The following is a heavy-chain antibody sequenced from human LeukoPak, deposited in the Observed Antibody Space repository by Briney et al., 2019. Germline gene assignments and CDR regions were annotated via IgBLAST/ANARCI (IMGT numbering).Heavy chain of an antibody. V-gene: IGHV4-4*07. CDR1: GGSISNYH. Sequence: SETLSLTCTVSGGSISNYHWSWIRQPAGKGLEWIGRINYSGSANYNPSLKSRVTMSVDTAKNQCSLNLKSVTAADTAIYFCASGVDKWWFDPWGQGTLVTVSS. J-gene: IGHJ5*02. CDR2: INYSGSA. CDR3: ASGVDKWWFDP. D-gene: IGHD5-12*01.